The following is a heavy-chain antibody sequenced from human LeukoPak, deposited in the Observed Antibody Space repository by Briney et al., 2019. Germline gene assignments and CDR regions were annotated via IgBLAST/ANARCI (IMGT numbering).Heavy chain of an antibody. J-gene: IGHJ6*02. CDR3: ARDSAVATYYGVDV. CDR2: IQQDGSEK. D-gene: IGHD6-19*01. V-gene: IGHV3-7*01. CDR1: GFAFRNYW. Sequence: PEGSLRLSCGASGFAFRNYWMSWVRQAPGKGLEWVASIQQDGSEKNYIDSVQGRFTISRDNAKTSLYLQMNSLRAEDTAVYYCARDSAVATYYGVDVWGQGTTVTVSS.